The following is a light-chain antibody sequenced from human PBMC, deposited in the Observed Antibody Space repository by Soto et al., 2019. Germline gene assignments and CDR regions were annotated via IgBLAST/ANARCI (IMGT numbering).Light chain of an antibody. CDR3: QHYNKWPLT. CDR2: FAS. J-gene: IGKJ4*01. V-gene: IGKV3-15*01. CDR1: QSISNN. Sequence: EIVLTQSPGTLSLSPGDKVTLSCRASQSISNNLAWYQQKPGQAPRLLIYFASTRATGIPARFSGSGSGTEFSLTISSLQSEDLGLYYCQHYNKWPLTFGGGTKVETK.